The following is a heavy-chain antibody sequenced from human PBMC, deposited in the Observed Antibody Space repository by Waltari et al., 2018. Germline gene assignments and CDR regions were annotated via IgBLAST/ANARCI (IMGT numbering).Heavy chain of an antibody. CDR3: ARVFPGPAAIPYNWFDP. V-gene: IGHV1-2*06. Sequence: QVQLVQSGAEVKKPGASVKVSYKASGYTFTGYYMHWVRQAPGQGLEWMGRINPNSGDTSISTAYMELSRLRSDDTAVYYCARVFPGPAAIPYNWFDPWGQGTLVTVSS. CDR2: INPNSG. D-gene: IGHD2-2*01. CDR1: GYTFTGYY. J-gene: IGHJ5*02.